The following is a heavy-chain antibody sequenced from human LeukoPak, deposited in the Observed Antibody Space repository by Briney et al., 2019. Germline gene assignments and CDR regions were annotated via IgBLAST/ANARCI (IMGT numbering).Heavy chain of an antibody. D-gene: IGHD4-23*01. Sequence: SETLSLSCTVSGGSISSYYWWLIRQPRGKGLGWMGYIHYSGTTNYTPSLKSRVTISVDTSKNQFSLKMSSVTAADAAVYYCARHHRGTTVVSFDYWGQGTLVTVSS. CDR3: ARHHRGTTVVSFDY. V-gene: IGHV4-59*08. J-gene: IGHJ4*02. CDR1: GGSISSYY. CDR2: IHYSGTT.